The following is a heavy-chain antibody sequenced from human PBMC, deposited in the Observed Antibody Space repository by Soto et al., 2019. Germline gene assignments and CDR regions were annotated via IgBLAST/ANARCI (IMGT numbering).Heavy chain of an antibody. CDR2: IIPIFGTA. D-gene: IGHD3-9*01. CDR3: ARDLEYYDILTGPNGRDNAFDI. J-gene: IGHJ3*02. Sequence: SVKVSCKASGGTFSSYAISWVRQAPGQGLEWMGGIIPIFGTANYAQKFQGRVTITADESTSTAYMELSSLRSEDTAVYYCARDLEYYDILTGPNGRDNAFDIWGQGTMVTVSS. V-gene: IGHV1-69*13. CDR1: GGTFSSYA.